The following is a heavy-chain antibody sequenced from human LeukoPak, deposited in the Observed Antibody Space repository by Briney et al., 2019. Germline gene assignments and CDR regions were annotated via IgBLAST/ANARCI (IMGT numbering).Heavy chain of an antibody. D-gene: IGHD3-22*01. Sequence: PSETLSLTCTVSGGSISSSSYYWGWIRQPPGKGLEWIGSIYYSGSTYYNPSLKSRVTISVDTSKNQFSLKLSSVTAADTAVYYCARLDSYYYDSSGYYYFDYWGQGTLVTVSS. J-gene: IGHJ4*02. V-gene: IGHV4-39*01. CDR2: IYYSGST. CDR3: ARLDSYYYDSSGYYYFDY. CDR1: GGSISSSSYY.